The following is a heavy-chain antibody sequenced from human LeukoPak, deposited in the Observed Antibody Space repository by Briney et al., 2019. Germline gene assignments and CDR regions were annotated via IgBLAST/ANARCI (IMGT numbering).Heavy chain of an antibody. J-gene: IGHJ4*02. V-gene: IGHV4-59*01. CDR2: IYYSGST. CDR3: AREFRYGGVDY. D-gene: IGHD4-17*01. CDR1: GGSISSYY. Sequence: SETLSLTCTVSGGSISSYYWSWIRQPPGKELEWIGYIYYSGSTNYNPSLKSRVTISVDTSKNQFSLKLSSVTAADTAVYYCAREFRYGGVDYWGQGTLVTVSS.